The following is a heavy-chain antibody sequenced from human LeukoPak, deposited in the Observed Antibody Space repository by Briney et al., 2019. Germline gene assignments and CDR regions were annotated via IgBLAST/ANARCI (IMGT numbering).Heavy chain of an antibody. D-gene: IGHD6-6*01. CDR2: INLNSRTI. Sequence: GGSLRLSCAASGFTFSSYEMNWVRQAPGKGLEWVSYINLNSRTIDYADSVRGRFTISRDNAKSSLYLQMNSLRAKDTAVYYCARGGAARPDYWGQGTLVTVFS. V-gene: IGHV3-48*01. J-gene: IGHJ4*02. CDR3: ARGGAARPDY. CDR1: GFTFSSYE.